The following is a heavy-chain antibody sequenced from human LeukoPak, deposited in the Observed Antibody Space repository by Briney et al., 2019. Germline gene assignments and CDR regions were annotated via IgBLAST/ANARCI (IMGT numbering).Heavy chain of an antibody. Sequence: GGSLRLSCEVSGFTFSSFWMNWVRQAPGKGLEWVSTIEVGGAMTHYADSVKGRFTISRDTSKSTLFLQMTNLRVEDTAVYYCAKPLGGSYLFDLWGPGTLVIVSS. CDR3: AKPLGGSYLFDL. J-gene: IGHJ4*02. CDR1: GFTFSSFW. CDR2: IEVGGAMT. V-gene: IGHV3-23*01. D-gene: IGHD1-26*01.